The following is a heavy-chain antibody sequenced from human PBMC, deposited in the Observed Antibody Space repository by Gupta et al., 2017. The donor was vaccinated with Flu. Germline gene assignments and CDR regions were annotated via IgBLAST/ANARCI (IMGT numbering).Heavy chain of an antibody. CDR2: ISSITTT. Sequence: AAAGFTVSTYDMSWVRLAPGRGLEWISFISSITTTDYAESVRGRFTSARDNAKKSLYMKMSGLRDEDTACYVCAKGHWDNGGQGTLVTVYS. CDR3: AKGHWDN. CDR1: GFTVSTYD. V-gene: IGHV3-48*03. J-gene: IGHJ4*02.